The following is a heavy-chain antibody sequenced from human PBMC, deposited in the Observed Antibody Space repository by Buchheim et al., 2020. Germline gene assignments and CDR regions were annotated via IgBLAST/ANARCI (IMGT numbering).Heavy chain of an antibody. Sequence: QVQLVQSGAEVRKPGASVKVSCKASGYTFTGYYMHWVRQAPGQGLEWMGWINPNSGGTNYAQKFQGRVTMTRDTSISPAYMELRRLRSDDTAVYYCARDRIGARYYDSSGYYSYPDYWGQGTL. CDR3: ARDRIGARYYDSSGYYSYPDY. J-gene: IGHJ4*02. CDR2: INPNSGGT. D-gene: IGHD3-22*01. V-gene: IGHV1-2*02. CDR1: GYTFTGYY.